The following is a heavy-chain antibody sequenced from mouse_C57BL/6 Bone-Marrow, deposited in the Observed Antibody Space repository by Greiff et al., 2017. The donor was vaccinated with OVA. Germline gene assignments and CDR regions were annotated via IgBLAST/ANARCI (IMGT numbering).Heavy chain of an antibody. V-gene: IGHV1-64*01. CDR3: ARSDMCRAYFDV. Sequence: QVQLQQSGAELVKPGASVKLSCKASGYTFTSYWMHWVKQRPGQGLEWIGMIHPNSGSTNYNEKFKSKATLTVDKSSSTAYMQLSSLTSEDSAVYYCARSDMCRAYFDVWGTGTTVTVSS. J-gene: IGHJ1*03. CDR1: GYTFTSYW. D-gene: IGHD3-1*01. CDR2: IHPNSGST.